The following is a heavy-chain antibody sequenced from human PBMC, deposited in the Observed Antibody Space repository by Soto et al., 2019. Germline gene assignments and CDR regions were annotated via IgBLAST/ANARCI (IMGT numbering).Heavy chain of an antibody. Sequence: QLRLVESGGGVVQPGGSLRLSCAASGFTFTTYAMHWVRQTPGKGLEWVALIVPDDSFIVYADSVKGRFTISRDNSKNTVSLQMNSLTTEDTAVYFCARDRVDDVGIMFDFWGQGILVTVSS. J-gene: IGHJ4*02. D-gene: IGHD3-16*01. CDR2: IVPDDSFI. CDR3: ARDRVDDVGIMFDF. V-gene: IGHV3-30*04. CDR1: GFTFTTYA.